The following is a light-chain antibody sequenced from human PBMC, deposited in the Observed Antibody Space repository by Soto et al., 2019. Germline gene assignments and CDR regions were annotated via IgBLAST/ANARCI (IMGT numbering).Light chain of an antibody. CDR1: QSISSW. CDR2: KAS. Sequence: DIQMNQCRSPRSPYVGDRVIITCRASQSISSWLAWYQQKPGKAPKLLIYKASSLESGVPSRFSGSGSGTEFTLTISSLQPDDFATYYCQQYNSYMLTFGGGTKVDNK. J-gene: IGKJ4*01. CDR3: QQYNSYMLT. V-gene: IGKV1-5*03.